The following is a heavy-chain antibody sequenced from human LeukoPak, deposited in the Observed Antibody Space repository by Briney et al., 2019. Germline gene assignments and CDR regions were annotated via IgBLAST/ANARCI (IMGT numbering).Heavy chain of an antibody. V-gene: IGHV1-18*01. Sequence: ASVKVSCKASGYTFTSYGISWVRQAPGQGLEWMGWISAYNGNTNYAQKLQGRVTMTTDTSTSTAYMELRSLRSDDTAVYYCARDSHDYDYVWGSYYGPTVPAAGLQFWGQGTLVTVSS. CDR3: ARDSHDYDYVWGSYYGPTVPAAGLQF. CDR2: ISAYNGNT. D-gene: IGHD3-16*01. CDR1: GYTFTSYG. J-gene: IGHJ4*02.